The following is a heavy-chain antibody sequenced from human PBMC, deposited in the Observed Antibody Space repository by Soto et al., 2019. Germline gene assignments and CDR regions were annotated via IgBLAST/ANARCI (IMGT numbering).Heavy chain of an antibody. CDR2: IYYSGST. V-gene: IGHV4-31*03. CDR1: GGSISSGGYY. D-gene: IGHD3-22*01. Sequence: SETLSLTFNVSGGSISSGGYYWSWIRPHPGKGLEWIGYIYYSGSTYYNPSLKSRVTISVDTSKNQFSLKLSSVTAADTAVYYCARDQGSVHYYDSSGYYPDAFDIWGQGTMVTVSS. CDR3: ARDQGSVHYYDSSGYYPDAFDI. J-gene: IGHJ3*02.